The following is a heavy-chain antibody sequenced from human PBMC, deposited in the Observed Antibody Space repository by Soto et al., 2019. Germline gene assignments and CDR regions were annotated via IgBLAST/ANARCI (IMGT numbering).Heavy chain of an antibody. D-gene: IGHD3-10*01. CDR3: ARSDRITMVRGRGGAFDS. CDR1: GYSISSGYY. CDR2: IYHSGST. Sequence: PSETLSLTCAVSGYSISSGYYWGWIRQPPGKGLEWIGSIYHSGSTYYNPSLKSRVTISVDTSKNQFSLKLSSVTAADTAVYYCARSDRITMVRGRGGAFDSWGQGTMVTVSS. V-gene: IGHV4-38-2*01. J-gene: IGHJ3*02.